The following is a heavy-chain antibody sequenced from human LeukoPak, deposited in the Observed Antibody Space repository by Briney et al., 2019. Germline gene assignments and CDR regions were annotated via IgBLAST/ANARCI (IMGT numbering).Heavy chain of an antibody. Sequence: PGGSLRLSCTASAFTFSSYSMNWVRQAPGKGLEWVSSISSSSSYIYYADSVKGRFTISRDNAKNSLYLQMNSLRAEDTAVYYCARDWDDYGDYWGQGTLVTVSS. J-gene: IGHJ4*02. CDR2: ISSSSSYI. CDR1: AFTFSSYS. CDR3: ARDWDDYGDY. D-gene: IGHD1-26*01. V-gene: IGHV3-21*01.